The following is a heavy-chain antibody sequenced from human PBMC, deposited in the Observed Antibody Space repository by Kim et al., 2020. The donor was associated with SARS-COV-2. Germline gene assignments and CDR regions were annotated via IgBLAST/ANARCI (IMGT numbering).Heavy chain of an antibody. CDR2: ISSSSSTI. CDR1: GFTFSSYS. CDR3: ARDDYYGSGSYYTRTYYYGMDV. V-gene: IGHV3-48*02. J-gene: IGHJ6*02. Sequence: GGSLRLSCAASGFTFSSYSMNWVRQAPGKGLEWVSYISSSSSTIYYADSVKGRFTISRDNAKNSLYLQMNSLRDEDTAVYYCARDDYYGSGSYYTRTYYYGMDVWGQGTTVTVSS. D-gene: IGHD3-10*01.